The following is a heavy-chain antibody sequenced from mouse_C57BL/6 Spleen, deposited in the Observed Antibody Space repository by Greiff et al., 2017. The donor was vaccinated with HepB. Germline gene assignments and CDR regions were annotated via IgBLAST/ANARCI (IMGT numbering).Heavy chain of an antibody. CDR2: FYPGSGSI. J-gene: IGHJ4*01. Sequence: VKLMESGAELVKPGASVKLSCKASGYTFTEYTIHWVKQRSGQGLEWIGWFYPGSGSIKYNEKFKDKATLTADKSSSTVYMELSRLTSEDSAVYFCARHGYGYDVGYYAMDYWGQGTSVTVSS. D-gene: IGHD2-2*01. CDR1: GYTFTEYT. CDR3: ARHGYGYDVGYYAMDY. V-gene: IGHV1-62-2*01.